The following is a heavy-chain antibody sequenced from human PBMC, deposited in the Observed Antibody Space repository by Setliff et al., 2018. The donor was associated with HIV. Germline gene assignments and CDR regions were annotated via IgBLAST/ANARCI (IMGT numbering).Heavy chain of an antibody. Sequence: SETLSLTCAVYGGSFSGYYWTWIRQPPGRGLEWIGEIIHSGGTNYSRSLKSRVTISVDTSKDQFSLNLSSVTAADTAVYYCARGGLGVVGAIDYWSQGTLVTVSS. V-gene: IGHV4-34*01. CDR2: IIHSGGT. CDR1: GGSFSGYY. CDR3: ARGGLGVVGAIDY. D-gene: IGHD2-15*01. J-gene: IGHJ4*02.